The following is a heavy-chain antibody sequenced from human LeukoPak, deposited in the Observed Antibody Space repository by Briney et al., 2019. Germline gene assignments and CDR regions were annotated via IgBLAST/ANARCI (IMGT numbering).Heavy chain of an antibody. CDR3: ARDTMIGTTPSHDY. J-gene: IGHJ4*02. CDR1: GGTFSSYA. D-gene: IGHD1-1*01. Sequence: SVKVSCKASGGTFSSYAISWVRQAPGQGLAWMGVIIPIFGTANSAQKFQGRVTITADEYTSTAYMELSSLRSEDTAVYYCARDTMIGTTPSHDYWGQGTLVTVSS. CDR2: IIPIFGTA. V-gene: IGHV1-69*01.